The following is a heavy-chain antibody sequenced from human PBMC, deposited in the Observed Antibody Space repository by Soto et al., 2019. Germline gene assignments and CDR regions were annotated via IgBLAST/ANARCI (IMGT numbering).Heavy chain of an antibody. CDR1: GYTFTSYA. D-gene: IGHD6-19*01. V-gene: IGHV1-3*01. J-gene: IGHJ4*02. Sequence: QVQLVQSGAEVKKPGASVKVSCKASGYTFTSYAMHWVRQAPGQRLEWMGWINAGNGNTKYSQKFQGRVTITRDTSASTADMELSSLRSEDTAVYYCARAWPYSSGTAFDYWGQGTLVTVSS. CDR2: INAGNGNT. CDR3: ARAWPYSSGTAFDY.